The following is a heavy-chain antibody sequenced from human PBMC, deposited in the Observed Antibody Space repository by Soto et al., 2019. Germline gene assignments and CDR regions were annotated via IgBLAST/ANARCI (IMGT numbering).Heavy chain of an antibody. Sequence: QVQLQQWGAGLLKPSETLSLTCAVYGGSFSGYYWSWIRQPPGKGLEWIGEINHSGSTNYNPSLKSRVTISVDTSKNQFSLKLSSVTAADTAVYYCARGTHPNQYSSGRLEYFQHWGQGTLVTGSS. J-gene: IGHJ1*01. CDR2: INHSGST. D-gene: IGHD6-19*01. V-gene: IGHV4-34*01. CDR3: ARGTHPNQYSSGRLEYFQH. CDR1: GGSFSGYY.